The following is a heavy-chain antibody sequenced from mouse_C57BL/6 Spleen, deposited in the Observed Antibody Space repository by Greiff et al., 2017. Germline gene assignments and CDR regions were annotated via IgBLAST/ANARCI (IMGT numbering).Heavy chain of an antibody. V-gene: IGHV1-80*01. CDR1: GYAFSSYW. J-gene: IGHJ2*01. CDR3: ARSEGSSYFFDY. Sequence: QVQLKESGAELVKPGASVKISCKASGYAFSSYWMNWVKQRPGKGLEWIGQIYPGDGDTNYNGKFKGKATLTADKSSSTAYMQLSSLTSEDSAVYFCARSEGSSYFFDYWGQGTTLTVSS. CDR2: IYPGDGDT. D-gene: IGHD1-1*01.